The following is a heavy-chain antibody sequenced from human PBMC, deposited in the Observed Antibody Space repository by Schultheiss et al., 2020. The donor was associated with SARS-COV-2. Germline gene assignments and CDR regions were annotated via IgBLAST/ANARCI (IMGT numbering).Heavy chain of an antibody. CDR1: GGSFSGYY. CDR3: ARHRDYYYYYMDV. V-gene: IGHV4-34*01. CDR2: IYYSGST. D-gene: IGHD3-10*01. Sequence: SETLSLTCAVYGGSFSGYYWSWIRQPPGKGLEWIGSIYYSGSTYYNPSLKSRVTISVDTSKNQFSLKLSSVTAADTAVYYCARHRDYYYYYMDVWGKGTTVTVSS. J-gene: IGHJ6*03.